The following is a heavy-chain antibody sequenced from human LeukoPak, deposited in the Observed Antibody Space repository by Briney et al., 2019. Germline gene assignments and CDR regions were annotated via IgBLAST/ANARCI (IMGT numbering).Heavy chain of an antibody. V-gene: IGHV4-39*01. Sequence: KPSETLSLTRTVSGGSIRSSSYYLGWIRQPPGKGLEWIGRIYYSGSTYYNPSLKSRVTISVDTSKNQFSLKLSSVTAADTAVYYCARHAGSGWGVADYFDYWGQGTLVTVSS. J-gene: IGHJ4*02. CDR2: IYYSGST. D-gene: IGHD6-19*01. CDR1: GGSIRSSSYY. CDR3: ARHAGSGWGVADYFDY.